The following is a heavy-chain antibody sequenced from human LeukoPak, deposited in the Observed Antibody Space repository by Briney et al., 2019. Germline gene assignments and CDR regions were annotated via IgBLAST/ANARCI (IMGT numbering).Heavy chain of an antibody. CDR2: IRSKAYGGTA. J-gene: IGHJ4*02. CDR3: SRDFWGLGFDY. Sequence: PGGSLRLSCTASGFTFGDDGMSWFRQAPGKGLEWIGFIRSKAYGGTAEYAASVRGRFTVSRDDSKSIAYLQMESLKTEDTGVYYCSRDFWGLGFDYWGQGTLVTVSS. CDR1: GFTFGDDG. D-gene: IGHD3-16*01. V-gene: IGHV3-49*03.